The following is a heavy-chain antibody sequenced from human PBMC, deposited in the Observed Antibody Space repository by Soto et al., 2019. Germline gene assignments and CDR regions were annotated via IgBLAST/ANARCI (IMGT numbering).Heavy chain of an antibody. CDR1: GYTFTSYD. Sequence: QVQLVQSGAEVKKPGASVKVSCKASGYTFTSYDINWVRQATGQGLEWMGWMNPNSGNTGYAQKFQGRVTMTRNTSISTAYMELSSLRSEDTAVYYCARGMRVQFGGVIAPSYYFYYWGQGTLGTVSS. CDR2: MNPNSGNT. D-gene: IGHD3-16*02. J-gene: IGHJ4*02. CDR3: ARGMRVQFGGVIAPSYYFYY. V-gene: IGHV1-8*01.